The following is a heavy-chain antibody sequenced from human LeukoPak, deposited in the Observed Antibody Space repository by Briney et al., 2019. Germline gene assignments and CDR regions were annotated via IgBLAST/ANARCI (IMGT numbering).Heavy chain of an antibody. D-gene: IGHD3-10*01. CDR3: ARGSGSLPFDY. V-gene: IGHV3-66*01. Sequence: PGGSLRLSCAASGFTVSSNYMSWVRPAPGKGLEWVSVIYSGGSTYYADSVKGRFTISRDNSKNTLYLQMNSLRAEDTAVYYCARGSGSLPFDYWDQGTLVTVSS. J-gene: IGHJ4*02. CDR1: GFTVSSNY. CDR2: IYSGGST.